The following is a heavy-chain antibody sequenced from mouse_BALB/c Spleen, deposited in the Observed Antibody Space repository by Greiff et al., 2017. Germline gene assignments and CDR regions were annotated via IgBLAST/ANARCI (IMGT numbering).Heavy chain of an antibody. CDR1: GYTFTDYW. J-gene: IGHJ3*01. CDR2: IDTSDSYT. Sequence: VQLQQPGAELVMPGASVKMSCKASGYTFTDYWMHWVKQRPGQGLEWIGAIDTSDSYTSYNQKFKGKATLTVDESSSTAYMQLSSLTSEDSAVYYCARGSNPFAYWGQGTLVTVSA. V-gene: IGHV1-69*01. CDR3: ARGSNPFAY. D-gene: IGHD2-5*01.